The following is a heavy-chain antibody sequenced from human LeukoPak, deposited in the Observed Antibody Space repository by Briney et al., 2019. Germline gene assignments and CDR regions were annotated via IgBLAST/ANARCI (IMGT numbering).Heavy chain of an antibody. V-gene: IGHV3-74*01. CDR2: INSDGSST. J-gene: IGHJ5*02. D-gene: IGHD1-26*01. CDR1: GFTFSSYW. CDR3: VRPYTTNLYNWFDP. Sequence: GRSLRLSCAASGFTFSSYWMHWVRQGPGDGLVWVSRINSDGSSTTYADSVKGRFTISRDNAKNTLYLQMNSLRVEDTAVYYCVRPYTTNLYNWFDPWGQGTLVTVSS.